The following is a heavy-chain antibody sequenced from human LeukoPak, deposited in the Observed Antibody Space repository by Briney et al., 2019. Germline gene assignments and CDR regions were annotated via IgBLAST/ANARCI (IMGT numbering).Heavy chain of an antibody. J-gene: IGHJ5*02. CDR3: AREWGGVVPASQNWFDP. D-gene: IGHD2-2*01. CDR2: ISAYNGNT. V-gene: IGHV1-18*01. CDR1: GGTFSSYA. Sequence: ASVKVSCKASGGTFSSYAISWVRQAPGQGLEWMGWISAYNGNTNYAQKLQGRVTMTTDTSTSTAYMELRSLRSDDTAVYYCAREWGGVVPASQNWFDPWGQETLVTVSS.